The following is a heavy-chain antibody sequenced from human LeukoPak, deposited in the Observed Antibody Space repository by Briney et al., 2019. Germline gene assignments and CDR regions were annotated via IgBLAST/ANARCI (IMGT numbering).Heavy chain of an antibody. V-gene: IGHV3-30-3*01. CDR3: AKDFPLVQTMVRGVIAD. J-gene: IGHJ4*02. D-gene: IGHD3-10*01. CDR2: ISDDGTFT. CDR1: GFTFSRYA. Sequence: GGSLRLSCAASGFTFSRYAMHWVRQAPGKGLEWVAVISDDGTFTLYGDSVRGRFTISRDSSRNTLYLQMNSLRAEDTAVYYCAKDFPLVQTMVRGVIADWGQGTLATVSS.